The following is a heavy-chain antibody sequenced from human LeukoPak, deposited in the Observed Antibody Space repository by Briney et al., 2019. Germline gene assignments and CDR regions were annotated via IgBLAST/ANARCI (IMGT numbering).Heavy chain of an antibody. CDR2: IYYSGST. J-gene: IGHJ6*02. D-gene: IGHD3-3*01. CDR3: ARGPFGVVIGMGFYYYGMDV. V-gene: IGHV4-30-4*01. Sequence: PSETLSLTCTVSGGSISSGDYYWSWIRQPPGKGLEWIGYIYYSGSTYYNPSLKSRVTISVDTSKNQFSLKLSSVTAADTAVYYCARGPFGVVIGMGFYYYGMDVWGQGTTVTVSS. CDR1: GGSISSGDYY.